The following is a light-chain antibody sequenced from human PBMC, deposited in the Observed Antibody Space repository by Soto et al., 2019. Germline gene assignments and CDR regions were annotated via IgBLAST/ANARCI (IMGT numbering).Light chain of an antibody. Sequence: QSVLTQPASVSASPGQSITISCTGTSGDIGAYDYVSWYQHHPAKAPKLIIYDVTNRPSGVSTRFSGSKSGTTASLTISGLRADDEADYYCSSYTTASIPVFGGGTKLTVL. V-gene: IGLV2-14*03. CDR1: SGDIGAYDY. CDR2: DVT. J-gene: IGLJ2*01. CDR3: SSYTTASIPV.